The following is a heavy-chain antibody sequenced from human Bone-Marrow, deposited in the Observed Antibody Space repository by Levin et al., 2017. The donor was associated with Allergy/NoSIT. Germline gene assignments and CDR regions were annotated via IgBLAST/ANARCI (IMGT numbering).Heavy chain of an antibody. CDR1: GASVTTYY. J-gene: IGHJ4*02. Sequence: RASETLSLTCSVSGASVTTYYWSWIRQPPGKGLEWIGHLSYTGTTNYNPSLNSRVTISEDKSKNQIFLRLRSLTAADTAVYYCVGAPNPDFFDFWGQGILVPVSS. D-gene: IGHD3-16*01. CDR2: LSYTGTT. V-gene: IGHV4-59*02. CDR3: VGAPNPDFFDF.